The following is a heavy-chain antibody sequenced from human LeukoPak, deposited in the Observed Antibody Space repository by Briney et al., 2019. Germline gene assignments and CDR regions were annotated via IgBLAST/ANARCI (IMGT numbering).Heavy chain of an antibody. Sequence: GGSLRLSCAASGFTVSSNYMSWVRQAPGKGLEWVSVIYSGGSTYYADSVKGRFTISRDNSKNTLYVQMNSLRAEDTAVYHCAKGSSTSYYEALDYWGQGTLVTVSS. CDR2: IYSGGST. J-gene: IGHJ4*02. V-gene: IGHV3-66*01. CDR3: AKGSSTSYYEALDY. D-gene: IGHD2-2*01. CDR1: GFTVSSNY.